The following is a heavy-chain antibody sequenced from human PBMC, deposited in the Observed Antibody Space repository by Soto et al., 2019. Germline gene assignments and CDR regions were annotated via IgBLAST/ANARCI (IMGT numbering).Heavy chain of an antibody. CDR3: ARACSSNSCYDVFDY. V-gene: IGHV4-4*07. CDR1: GGSISSYY. Sequence: SETLSLTCTVSGGSISSYYWSCIRQPAGKGLEWIGRIYTSGSTNYNPSLKSRVTMSVDTSKNQFSLKLSSVTAADTAVYYCARACSSNSCYDVFDYWGQGTLVTVS. J-gene: IGHJ4*02. D-gene: IGHD2-2*01. CDR2: IYTSGST.